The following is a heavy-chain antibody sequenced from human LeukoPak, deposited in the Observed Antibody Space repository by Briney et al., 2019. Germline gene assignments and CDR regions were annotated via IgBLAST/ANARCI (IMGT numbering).Heavy chain of an antibody. CDR3: ATERAGVVTLQY. V-gene: IGHV3-30*04. D-gene: IGHD2-21*02. Sequence: PGGSLRLSCAASGFIFSSFAIHWVRQSPGKGLEWVAVISYDGSNKYYTDSVEGRFTVSRDNSKNTLYLQMNSLRPEDTSVYYCATERAGVVTLQYWGQGTLVTVSS. CDR1: GFIFSSFA. CDR2: ISYDGSNK. J-gene: IGHJ4*02.